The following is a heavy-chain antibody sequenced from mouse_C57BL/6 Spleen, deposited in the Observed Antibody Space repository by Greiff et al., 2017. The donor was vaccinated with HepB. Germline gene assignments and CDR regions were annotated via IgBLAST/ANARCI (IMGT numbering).Heavy chain of an antibody. CDR1: GFSLTSYG. CDR2: IWGVGST. D-gene: IGHD2-12*01. Sequence: VQVVESGPGLVAPSQSLSITCTVSGFSLTSYGVDWVRQSPGKGLEWLGVIWGVGSTNYNSALKSRLSISKDNSKSQVFLKMNSLQTDDTAMYYCATPVCYAWLAYWGQGTLVTVSA. CDR3: ATPVCYAWLAY. V-gene: IGHV2-6*01. J-gene: IGHJ3*01.